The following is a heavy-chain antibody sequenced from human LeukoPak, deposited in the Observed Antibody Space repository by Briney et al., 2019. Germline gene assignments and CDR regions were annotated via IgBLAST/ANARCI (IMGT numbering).Heavy chain of an antibody. CDR3: LRFLEWLLED. CDR1: GYTFTGYY. CDR2: INPNSGGT. Sequence: GASVKVSCKASGYTFTGYYMLWVRQAPGQGLEWMGRINPNSGGTKYAQKFEGRVNMTRDTSISRAYRELSGLSSDDTAVYSCLRFLEWLLEDWGQGTLVTVSS. D-gene: IGHD3-3*01. J-gene: IGHJ4*02. V-gene: IGHV1-2*06.